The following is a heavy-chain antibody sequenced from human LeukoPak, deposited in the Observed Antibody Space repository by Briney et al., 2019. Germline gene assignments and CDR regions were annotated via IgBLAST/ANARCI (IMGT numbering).Heavy chain of an antibody. CDR3: ATGRGVWGSYRQYYFDY. Sequence: ASVKVSCKVSGYTLTELSMHWVRQAPGKGLEWMGGFDPEDGETIYAQKFQGRVTMTEDTSTDTAYMELSSLRSEDTAVYYCATGRGVWGSYRQYYFDYWGQGTLATVSS. D-gene: IGHD3-16*02. V-gene: IGHV1-24*01. CDR2: FDPEDGET. J-gene: IGHJ4*02. CDR1: GYTLTELS.